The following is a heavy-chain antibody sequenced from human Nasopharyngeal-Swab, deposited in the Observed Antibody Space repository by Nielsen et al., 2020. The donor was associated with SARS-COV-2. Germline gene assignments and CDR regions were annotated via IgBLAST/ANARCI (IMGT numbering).Heavy chain of an antibody. V-gene: IGHV3-33*01. Sequence: VRQAPGKGLEWVAVIWYDGSNKYYADSVKGRFTISRDNSKNTLYLQMNSLRAEDTAVYYCARGRADDSSGYLIGRLITDHAFDIWGQGTMVTVSS. CDR3: ARGRADDSSGYLIGRLITDHAFDI. CDR2: IWYDGSNK. D-gene: IGHD3-22*01. J-gene: IGHJ3*02.